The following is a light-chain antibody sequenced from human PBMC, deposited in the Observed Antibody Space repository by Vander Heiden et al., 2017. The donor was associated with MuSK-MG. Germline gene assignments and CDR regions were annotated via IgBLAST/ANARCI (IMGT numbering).Light chain of an antibody. J-gene: IGKJ4*01. CDR2: DAS. Sequence: EIVLTQSPATLSLSPGERATLSCRASQSVDTYLAWFQQTPGQAPRLLIYDASTRGSGTPARFSGRGSGTDFTLTISSLEPEDFAVFYCQQRDYWPLTFGGGTKVX. CDR3: QQRDYWPLT. CDR1: QSVDTY. V-gene: IGKV3-11*01.